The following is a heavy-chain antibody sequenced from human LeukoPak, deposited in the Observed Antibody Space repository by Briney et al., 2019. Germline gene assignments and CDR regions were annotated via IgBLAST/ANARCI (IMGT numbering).Heavy chain of an antibody. CDR3: ARGPHCSSTSCYLGLAYSHFDY. D-gene: IGHD2-2*01. CDR1: GFTFSSYS. J-gene: IGHJ4*02. V-gene: IGHV3-21*01. CDR2: ISSSSSYI. Sequence: GGSLRLSCAASGFTFSSYSMNWVRQAPGKGLEWVSSISSSSSYIYYADSVKGRFTISRDNAKNSLYLQMNSLRAEDTAVYYCARGPHCSSTSCYLGLAYSHFDYWGQGTLVTVSS.